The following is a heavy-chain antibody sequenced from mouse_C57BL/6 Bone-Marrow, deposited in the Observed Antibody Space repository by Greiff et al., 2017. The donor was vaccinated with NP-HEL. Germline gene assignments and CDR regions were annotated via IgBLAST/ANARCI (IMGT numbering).Heavy chain of an antibody. CDR3: ARGRYLDY. CDR2: INPSTGGT. V-gene: IGHV1-42*01. CDR1: GYSFTGYY. Sequence: EVQLQQSGPELVKPGASVKISCKASGYSFTGYYMNWVKQSPEKSLEWIGEINPSTGGTTYNQKFKAKATLTVDKSSSTAYMQLKSLTSEDSAVYYCARGRYLDYWGQGTTLTVSS. J-gene: IGHJ2*01.